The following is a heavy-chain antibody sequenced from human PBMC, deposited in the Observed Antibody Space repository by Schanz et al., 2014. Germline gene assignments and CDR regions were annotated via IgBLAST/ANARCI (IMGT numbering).Heavy chain of an antibody. D-gene: IGHD4-4*01. CDR3: ARHLPGGYNNHGWFDP. J-gene: IGHJ5*02. V-gene: IGHV4-59*08. Sequence: QVQLQESGPGLVKPSETLSLTCTVSGGSIRGYYCSWIRQPPGKGLEWIGYVHSSGSTNYNSSLKGRVTISVDTSKTHFPLKLSSVTAADTAVYYCARHLPGGYNNHGWFDPWGQGTLVTVSS. CDR2: VHSSGST. CDR1: GGSIRGYY.